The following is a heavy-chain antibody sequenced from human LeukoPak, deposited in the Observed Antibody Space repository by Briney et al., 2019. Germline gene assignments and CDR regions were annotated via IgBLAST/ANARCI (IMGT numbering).Heavy chain of an antibody. CDR2: INHSGNT. CDR3: ARGTLYSGWSYYFDY. J-gene: IGHJ4*02. D-gene: IGHD6-19*01. CDR1: GGSFSGYY. V-gene: IGHV4-34*01. Sequence: PSETLSLTCAVYGGSFSGYYWSWIRQPPGKGLEWIGEINHSGNTNSNPSLKSRVTMSVDTSKNHFSLRLSSVTAADTAMYYCARGTLYSGWSYYFDYWGQGSQVTVSS.